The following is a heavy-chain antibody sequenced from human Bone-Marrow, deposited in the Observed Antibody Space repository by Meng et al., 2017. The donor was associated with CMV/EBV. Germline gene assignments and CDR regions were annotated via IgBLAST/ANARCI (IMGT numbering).Heavy chain of an antibody. J-gene: IGHJ4*02. V-gene: IGHV3-30-3*01. CDR1: GFTFSSYA. CDR2: ISYDGSNN. Sequence: GGSLRLSCAASGFTFSSYAMHWVRQAPGKGLEWVAVISYDGSNNYYADSVKGRFTISRDNSKNTPYLQMNSLRAEDTAVYYCARGDIVVVPAAPFDYWGQGTLVTVSS. D-gene: IGHD2-2*01. CDR3: ARGDIVVVPAAPFDY.